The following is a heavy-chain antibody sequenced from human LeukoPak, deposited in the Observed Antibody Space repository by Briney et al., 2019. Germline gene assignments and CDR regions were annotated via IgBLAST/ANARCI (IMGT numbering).Heavy chain of an antibody. D-gene: IGHD3-10*01. J-gene: IGHJ4*02. CDR2: IIPILGIA. V-gene: IGHV1-69*04. CDR1: GYTFTSYD. CDR3: ARDGRFGELTPDY. Sequence: ASVKVSCKASGYTFTSYDINWVRQAPGQGLEWMGRIIPILGIANYAQKFQGRVTITADKSTSTAYMELSSLRSEDTAVYYCARDGRFGELTPDYWGQGTLVTVSS.